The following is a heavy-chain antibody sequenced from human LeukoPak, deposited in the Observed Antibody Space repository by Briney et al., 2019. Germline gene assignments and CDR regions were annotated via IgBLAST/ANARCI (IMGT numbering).Heavy chain of an antibody. D-gene: IGHD6-13*01. Sequence: PGGSLRLSCAASGFTFSNAWMSWVRQAPGKGLEWVGRIKSKTDGGTTDYAAPVKGRFTISRDDSKNTLYLQMNSLKTEDTAVYYCTLGEARLLRAAAGYRLYYGMDVWGQGTTVTVSS. J-gene: IGHJ6*02. CDR1: GFTFSNAW. V-gene: IGHV3-15*01. CDR3: TLGEARLLRAAAGYRLYYGMDV. CDR2: IKSKTDGGTT.